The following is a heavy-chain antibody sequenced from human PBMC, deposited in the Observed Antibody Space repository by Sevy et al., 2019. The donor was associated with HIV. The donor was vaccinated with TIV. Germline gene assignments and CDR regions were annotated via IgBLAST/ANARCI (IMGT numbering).Heavy chain of an antibody. D-gene: IGHD3-22*01. J-gene: IGHJ3*02. CDR1: GGTFSNDA. Sequence: ASVKGSCKASGGTFSNDAISWVRQAPGQGPEWMGGIIPMFGTANYTQKCQGRVTITADESKRTVYMELSSLGSEDTAVYYCAREWGYYDSSGYSLDAFDIWGQGTMVTVSS. CDR3: AREWGYYDSSGYSLDAFDI. V-gene: IGHV1-69*13. CDR2: IIPMFGTA.